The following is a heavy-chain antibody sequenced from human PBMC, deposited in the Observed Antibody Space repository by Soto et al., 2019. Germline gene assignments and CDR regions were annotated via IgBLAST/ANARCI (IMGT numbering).Heavy chain of an antibody. Sequence: QVQLVESGGGVVQPGRSLRLSCAASGFTFSSYAMHWVRQAPGKGLEWVAVISYDGSNKYYADSVKGRFTISRDNSKNTLYLQMNSLRAEDTAVYYCARARGDYLNYWGQGTLVTVSS. CDR1: GFTFSSYA. CDR3: ARARGDYLNY. J-gene: IGHJ4*02. V-gene: IGHV3-30-3*01. CDR2: ISYDGSNK.